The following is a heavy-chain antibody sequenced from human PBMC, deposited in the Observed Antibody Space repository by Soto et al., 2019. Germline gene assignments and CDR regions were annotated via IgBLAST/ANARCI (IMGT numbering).Heavy chain of an antibody. CDR2: INPNSGGT. D-gene: IGHD3-22*01. J-gene: IGHJ4*02. CDR3: ARAAEDYYDSSGHFDY. CDR1: GYTFTGYY. V-gene: IGHV1-2*02. Sequence: QVQLVQSGAEVKKPGASVKVSCKASGYTFTGYYMHWVRQAPGQGLEWMGWINPNSGGTNYAQKFQGRVTMTRDTSISTAYMELSRLRSDDTAVYYCARAAEDYYDSSGHFDYWGQGTLVTVSS.